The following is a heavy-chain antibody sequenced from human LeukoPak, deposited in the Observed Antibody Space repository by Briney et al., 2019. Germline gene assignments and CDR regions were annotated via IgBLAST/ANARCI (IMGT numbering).Heavy chain of an antibody. CDR2: ISASGSNI. J-gene: IGHJ4*02. CDR3: LRVKGTYFAF. Sequence: GGSLRLSCAASGFPFSSYSMNWVRQAPGKGLEWVSYISASGSNIYYLDSVKGRFTVSRDNAMNSLFLQMDRPRAEDTAVYYCLRVKGTYFAFWGQGTLVTVSS. V-gene: IGHV3-48*01. CDR1: GFPFSSYS. D-gene: IGHD1-1*01.